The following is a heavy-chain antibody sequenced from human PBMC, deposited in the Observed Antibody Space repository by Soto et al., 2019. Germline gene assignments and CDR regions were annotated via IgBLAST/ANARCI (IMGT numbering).Heavy chain of an antibody. CDR1: GFTFSSYA. V-gene: IGHV3-23*01. CDR2: ISGSGGSP. J-gene: IGHJ4*02. Sequence: GSLRLSCAASGFTFSSYAMSWVRQAPGKGLEWVSAISGSGGSPSYADSVKGRFTISRDISKNTLYLQLNSLRAEDTAVYYCAKDDDYDGPYYFDYWGQGTLVTVSS. D-gene: IGHD4-17*01. CDR3: AKDDDYDGPYYFDY.